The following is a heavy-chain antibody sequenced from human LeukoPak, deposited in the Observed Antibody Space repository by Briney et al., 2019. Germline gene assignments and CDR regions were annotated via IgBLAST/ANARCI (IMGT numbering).Heavy chain of an antibody. D-gene: IGHD3-10*01. CDR1: GGSISSGGYY. CDR2: IYHSGST. V-gene: IGHV4-30-2*01. J-gene: IGHJ4*02. CDR3: ARVVGFHNDY. Sequence: PSQTLSLTCTVSGGSISSGGYYWSWIRQPPGKGLEWIGYIYHSGSTYYNPSLKSRVTISVDRSKNQFSLKLSSVTAADTAVYYCARVVGFHNDYWGQGTLVTVSS.